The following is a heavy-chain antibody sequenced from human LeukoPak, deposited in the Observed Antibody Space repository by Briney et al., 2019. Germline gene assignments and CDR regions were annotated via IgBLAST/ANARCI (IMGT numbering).Heavy chain of an antibody. CDR3: AKDKGWLPGYGMDV. CDR1: GFTFSSYG. V-gene: IGHV3-30*18. CDR2: ISYDGSNK. D-gene: IGHD5-12*01. J-gene: IGHJ6*02. Sequence: PGGSLRLSCAASGFTFSSYGMHWVRQAPGKGLEWVAVISYDGSNKYYADSVKGRFSISRDNSKNTLYLQMNSLRAEDTAVYYCAKDKGWLPGYGMDVWGQGTTVTVSS.